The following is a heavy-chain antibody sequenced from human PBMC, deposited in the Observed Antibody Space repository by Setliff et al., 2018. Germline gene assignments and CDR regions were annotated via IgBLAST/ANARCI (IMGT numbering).Heavy chain of an antibody. CDR2: IYHDGND. CDR3: ARLPPLHTPMALTFDY. J-gene: IGHJ4*02. V-gene: IGHV4-4*02. Sequence: ASETLSLTCTVSGASINSLSWWSWVRQPPGKGLEWIGEIYHDGNDKYTPSVHYSPSLKSRVTISVDTSKNQFSLELRSVTAADTAVYYCARLPPLHTPMALTFDYWGQGILVTVSS. CDR1: GASINSLSW. D-gene: IGHD5-18*01.